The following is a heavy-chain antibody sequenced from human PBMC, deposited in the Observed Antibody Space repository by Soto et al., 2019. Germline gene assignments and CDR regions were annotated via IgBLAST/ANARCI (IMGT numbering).Heavy chain of an antibody. CDR1: GGSISGGAYY. V-gene: IGHV4-31*02. Sequence: SETLSLTCTVSGGSISGGAYYWSWIRQHPGKGLEWIGYIYYSGSTYYNPSLKSRVTISVDTSKNQFSLKLSSVTAADTAVYYCARVYMEVAARIVNFDYWGQGTLVTVSS. J-gene: IGHJ4*02. D-gene: IGHD2-15*01. CDR3: ARVYMEVAARIVNFDY. CDR2: IYYSGST.